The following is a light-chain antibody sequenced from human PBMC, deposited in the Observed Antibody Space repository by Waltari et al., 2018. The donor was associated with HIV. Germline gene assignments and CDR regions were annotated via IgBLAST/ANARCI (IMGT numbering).Light chain of an antibody. CDR2: SPN. CDR1: TGPVSSGHY. J-gene: IGLJ2*01. V-gene: IGLV7-43*01. Sequence: QTVVTQEPSLTVAPGGPITPPCSSVTGPVSSGHYPNWFQQKPGQPPRPLFYSPNRRQSATPARFSASLVGDRAALTLSNVWPDDQAVYFCMLFFRSSYLFGGGTKVTVL. CDR3: MLFFRSSYL.